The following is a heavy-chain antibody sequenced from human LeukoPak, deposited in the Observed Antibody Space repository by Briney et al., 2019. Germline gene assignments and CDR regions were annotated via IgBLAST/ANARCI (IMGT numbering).Heavy chain of an antibody. CDR3: ARDRDAFDI. J-gene: IGHJ3*02. Sequence: PGGSLRLSCAASGFTFSSYAMHWVRQAPGKGLEYVSAISSNGGSTYYANSVKGRFTISRDNSKNTLYLQMGSLRAEDMAVYYCARDRDAFDIWGQGTMVTVSS. CDR2: ISSNGGST. CDR1: GFTFSSYA. V-gene: IGHV3-64*01.